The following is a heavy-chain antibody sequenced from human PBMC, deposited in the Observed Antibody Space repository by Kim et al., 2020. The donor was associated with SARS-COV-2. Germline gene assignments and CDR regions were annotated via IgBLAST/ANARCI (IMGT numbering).Heavy chain of an antibody. CDR1: GFTFSSYG. CDR2: IWYDGSNK. Sequence: GGSLRLSCAASGFTFSSYGMHWVRQAPGKGLEWVAVIWYDGSNKYYADSVKGRFTISRDNSKNTLYLQMNTLRAEDTAVYYCAIDAQDNYYYYYMDVWGKETTVTVSS. J-gene: IGHJ6*03. V-gene: IGHV3-33*01. CDR3: AIDAQDNYYYYYMDV.